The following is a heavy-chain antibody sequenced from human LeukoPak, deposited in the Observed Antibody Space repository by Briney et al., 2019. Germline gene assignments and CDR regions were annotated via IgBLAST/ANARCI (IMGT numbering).Heavy chain of an antibody. D-gene: IGHD6-13*01. CDR3: ARVVGSWYFDY. CDR2: IYYSGST. J-gene: IGHJ4*02. Sequence: PSETLCLTCTVSGGSISSYYWSWIRQPPGKGLEWIGYIYYSGSTNYNPSLKSRVTISVDTSKNQFSLKLSSVAAADTAVYYCARVVGSWYFDYWGQGTLVTVSS. V-gene: IGHV4-59*01. CDR1: GGSISSYY.